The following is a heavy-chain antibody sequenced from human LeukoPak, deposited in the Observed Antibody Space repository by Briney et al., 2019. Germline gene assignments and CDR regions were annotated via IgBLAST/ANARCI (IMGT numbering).Heavy chain of an antibody. CDR3: AXRXYCXSTSCYFDAFDI. CDR2: MNPNSGNT. J-gene: IGHJ3*02. Sequence: GASVKVSCKASGYTFTSYDINWVRQATGQGLEWMGWMNPNSGNTGYAQKFQGRVTMTRNTSISTDYMELSSLRSEDTAVYYCAXRXYCXSTSCYFDAFDIWGQGTMVTVXS. CDR1: GYTFTSYD. D-gene: IGHD2-2*01. V-gene: IGHV1-8*01.